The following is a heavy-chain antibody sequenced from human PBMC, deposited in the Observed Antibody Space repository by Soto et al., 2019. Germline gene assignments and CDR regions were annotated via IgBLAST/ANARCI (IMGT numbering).Heavy chain of an antibody. Sequence: PGGSLRLSCAASGFTFSSYSMNWVRQAPGKGLEWVSYISSSSSTIYYADSVKGRFTISRDNAKNSLYLQMNSLRDEDTAVYYCAKRQKVPYSSGFNWFDPWGQGTLVPVSS. V-gene: IGHV3-48*02. CDR1: GFTFSSYS. D-gene: IGHD6-19*01. CDR3: AKRQKVPYSSGFNWFDP. J-gene: IGHJ5*02. CDR2: ISSSSSTI.